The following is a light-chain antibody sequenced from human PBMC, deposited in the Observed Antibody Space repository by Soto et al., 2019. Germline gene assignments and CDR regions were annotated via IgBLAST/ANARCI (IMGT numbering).Light chain of an antibody. CDR1: SNIGSRS. CDR2: STD. J-gene: IGLJ3*02. CDR3: ATWDDSLNGWV. V-gene: IGLV1-44*01. Sequence: QSVLTQPPSASATPGQRVTMSCSGSNIGSRSVYWYQHLPGTAPQLLIYSTDLRPSGVPDRFFGSKSGTSASLAISGLQSEDEANYYCATWDDSLNGWVFGGGTKLTVL.